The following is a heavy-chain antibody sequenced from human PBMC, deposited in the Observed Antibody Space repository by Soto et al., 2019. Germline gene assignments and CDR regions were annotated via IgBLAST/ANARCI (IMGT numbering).Heavy chain of an antibody. J-gene: IGHJ6*02. V-gene: IGHV3-23*01. CDR3: VKDWTGNTCPSMDV. Sequence: EVQLLESGGDLVQPGGSLTLSCAASGFTFNNFVMSWVRQAPGEGLEWVSGIGGSDSTTYYAESVKGRFTISRDNSKNTVYLQINSLRVEDTAVYYCVKDWTGNTCPSMDVWGPGTSVTVSS. D-gene: IGHD2-2*02. CDR2: IGGSDSTT. CDR1: GFTFNNFV.